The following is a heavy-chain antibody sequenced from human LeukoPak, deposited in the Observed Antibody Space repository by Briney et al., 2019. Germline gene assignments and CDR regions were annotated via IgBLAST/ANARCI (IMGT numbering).Heavy chain of an antibody. J-gene: IGHJ4*02. Sequence: ASVKVSCKASGYTFTSYGISWVRQAPGQGLEWMGWISAYNGNTNYAQKLQGRVTMTTDTSTSTAYMELRSLRSDDTAVYYCARGDLRYFDWLNAFDYWGQGTLVTASS. CDR3: ARGDLRYFDWLNAFDY. CDR1: GYTFTSYG. V-gene: IGHV1-18*01. D-gene: IGHD3-9*01. CDR2: ISAYNGNT.